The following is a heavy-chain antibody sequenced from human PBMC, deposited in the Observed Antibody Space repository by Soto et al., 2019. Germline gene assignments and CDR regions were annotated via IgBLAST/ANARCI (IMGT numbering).Heavy chain of an antibody. D-gene: IGHD3-9*01. J-gene: IGHJ4*02. CDR3: TSRGYDILTGPFDY. V-gene: IGHV3-73*01. CDR1: GVTFSGSA. Sequence: GSLRLSCAASGVTFSGSAMHWVRQASGKGLEWVGRIRSKANSYATAYAASVKGRFTISRDDSKNTAYLQMNRLKTEDKAVYYCTSRGYDILTGPFDYRGQGTLVTVSS. CDR2: IRSKANSYAT.